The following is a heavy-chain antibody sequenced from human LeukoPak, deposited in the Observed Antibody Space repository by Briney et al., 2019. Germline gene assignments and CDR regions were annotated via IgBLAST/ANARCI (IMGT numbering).Heavy chain of an antibody. CDR2: MCGSAGCT. Sequence: GGSLRLSCAASRFTFNIYAMSWVRLAPGKGLQWVASMCGSAGCTFYSDSVKGRFTISRDNSKNTLYLQMNSLRAGDTAIYYCVRDRPNYHESNGHYYNRDGDHWGQGTLVTVSS. CDR1: RFTFNIYA. J-gene: IGHJ5*02. D-gene: IGHD3-22*01. CDR3: VRDRPNYHESNGHYYNRDGDH. V-gene: IGHV3-23*01.